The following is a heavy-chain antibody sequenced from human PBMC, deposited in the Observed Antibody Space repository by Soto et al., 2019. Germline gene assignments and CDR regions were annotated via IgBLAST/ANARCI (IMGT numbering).Heavy chain of an antibody. J-gene: IGHJ4*02. Sequence: GXAXKVSFQASRYSXTTYALHLVRQAPGQRLEWMGWINAGNGDTKYSEKFQGRVTITRYTSANTAYMELSSLRYEDTSVYYCARDPGTGAALRAYHFDYWGQGTLGTVSS. CDR1: RYSXTTYA. D-gene: IGHD1-1*01. CDR2: INAGNGDT. V-gene: IGHV1-3*01. CDR3: ARDPGTGAALRAYHFDY.